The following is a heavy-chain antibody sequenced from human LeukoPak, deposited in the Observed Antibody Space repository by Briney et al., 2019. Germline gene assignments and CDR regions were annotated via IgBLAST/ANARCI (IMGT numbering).Heavy chain of an antibody. CDR3: ARDRNSNSWYDY. CDR1: GFTFSSYT. CDR2: ISSSSGTI. Sequence: TGGSLRLSCAASGFTFSSYTLNWVRQAPGKGLVWVAYISSSSGTIYYADSVKGRFTISRDNAKNSLYLQMNSLRDEDTAVYYCARDRNSNSWYDYWGQGTLVTVSS. V-gene: IGHV3-48*02. J-gene: IGHJ4*02. D-gene: IGHD6-13*01.